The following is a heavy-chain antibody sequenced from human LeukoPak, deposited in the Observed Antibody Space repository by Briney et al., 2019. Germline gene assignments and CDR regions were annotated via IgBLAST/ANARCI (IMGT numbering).Heavy chain of an antibody. CDR1: GYSISSGCY. V-gene: IGHV4-38-2*01. CDR2: IYHSGST. J-gene: IGHJ4*02. D-gene: IGHD4-11*01. CDR3: ARRYSNSYFDY. Sequence: PSETLSLACAVSGYSISSGCYCAWIRQPPGKGLEWIGNIYHSGSTYYIPSLKSRVTISVDTSKNQFSLKLSSVTAADTAVCYCARRYSNSYFDYWRQGTLVTVSS.